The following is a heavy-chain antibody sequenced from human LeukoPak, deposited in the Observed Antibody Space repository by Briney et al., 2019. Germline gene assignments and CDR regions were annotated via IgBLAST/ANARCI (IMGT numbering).Heavy chain of an antibody. CDR3: AICVLGFGELFSFDY. D-gene: IGHD3-10*01. CDR2: ISGSGGST. V-gene: IGHV3-23*01. J-gene: IGHJ4*02. Sequence: GGSLRLSCAASGFTFSDYYMSWIRQAPGKGLEWVSAISGSGGSTYYADSVKGRFTISRDNSKNTLYLQMNSLRAEDTAVYYCAICVLGFGELFSFDYWGQGTLVTVSS. CDR1: GFTFSDYY.